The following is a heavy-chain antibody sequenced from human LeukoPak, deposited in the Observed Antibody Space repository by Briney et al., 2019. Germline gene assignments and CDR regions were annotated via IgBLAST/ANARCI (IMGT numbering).Heavy chain of an antibody. CDR2: IWYDGSNK. J-gene: IGHJ5*02. Sequence: GGSLRLSCAASGFTFSSYSMNWARQAPGKGLEWVAVIWYDGSNKYYADSVKGRFTISRDNSKNTLYLQMNSLRAEDTAVYYCARALLTTTNWFDPWGQGTLVTVSS. D-gene: IGHD4-11*01. CDR1: GFTFSSYS. V-gene: IGHV3-33*08. CDR3: ARALLTTTNWFDP.